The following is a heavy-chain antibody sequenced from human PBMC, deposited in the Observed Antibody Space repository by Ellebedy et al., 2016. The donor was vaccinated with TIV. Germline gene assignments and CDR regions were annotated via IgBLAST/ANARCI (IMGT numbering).Heavy chain of an antibody. D-gene: IGHD4-11*01. Sequence: PGGSLRLSCAASGFTFSNYAMHWVRQAPGRGLEWVAFIRFDGSHNYYVDSVKGRFIVSRDNLNNTLHLQMNNLKVVDTAVYFCEKGPYSNSWWWGDYYFDSWGQGTLVTFSS. V-gene: IGHV3-30*02. J-gene: IGHJ4*02. CDR2: IRFDGSHN. CDR1: GFTFSNYA. CDR3: EKGPYSNSWWWGDYYFDS.